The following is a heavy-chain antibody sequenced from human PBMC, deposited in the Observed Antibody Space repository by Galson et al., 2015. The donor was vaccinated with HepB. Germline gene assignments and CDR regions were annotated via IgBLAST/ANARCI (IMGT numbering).Heavy chain of an antibody. Sequence: LSLSCAASGFTFSSYAMSWVRQAPGKGLEWVSAISGSGGSTYYADSVKGRFTISRDNSKNTLYLQMNSLRAEDTAVYYCAREGTAYPTQHWGQGTLVTVSS. CDR2: ISGSGGST. D-gene: IGHD1-14*01. V-gene: IGHV3-23*01. J-gene: IGHJ1*01. CDR1: GFTFSSYA. CDR3: AREGTAYPTQH.